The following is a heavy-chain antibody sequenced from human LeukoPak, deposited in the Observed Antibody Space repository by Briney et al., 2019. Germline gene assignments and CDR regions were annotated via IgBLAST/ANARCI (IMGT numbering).Heavy chain of an antibody. CDR2: ISSSGSTI. Sequence: PGGSLRLSCAASGFTFSDYYMSWIRQAPGKGLEWVSYISSSGSTIYYADSVKGRFTISRDNAKKSVFLQMNRLRVEDTAVYYCARGGYSGYDLDYWGQGTLVTVSS. D-gene: IGHD5-12*01. CDR3: ARGGYSGYDLDY. V-gene: IGHV3-11*01. J-gene: IGHJ4*02. CDR1: GFTFSDYY.